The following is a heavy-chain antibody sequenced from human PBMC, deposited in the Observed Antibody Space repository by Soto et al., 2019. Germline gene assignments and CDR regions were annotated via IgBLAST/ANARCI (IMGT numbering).Heavy chain of an antibody. CDR2: ISGGGGNT. CDR3: AKDRGDGLVMNRFDY. J-gene: IGHJ4*02. D-gene: IGHD3-9*01. CDR1: GFTFSSYA. Sequence: GGSLRLSCAASGFTFSSYAMSWVRQAPGKGLEWVSAISGGGGNTYYADSVRGRFTLSRDNSKNTLFLQMNSLRGEDTAIYYCAKDRGDGLVMNRFDYWGQGALVTVSS. V-gene: IGHV3-23*01.